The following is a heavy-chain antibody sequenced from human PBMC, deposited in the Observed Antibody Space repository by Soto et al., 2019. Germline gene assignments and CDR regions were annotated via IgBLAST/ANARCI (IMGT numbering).Heavy chain of an antibody. D-gene: IGHD1-7*01. J-gene: IGHJ4*02. Sequence: PGGSLRLSCAASGFTFSSYSMNWVRQAPGKGLEWVSYISSSSSTIYYADSVKGRFTISRDNAKNSLYLQMNSLRAEDTAVYYCARDRLELHYWGQGTLVTVSS. V-gene: IGHV3-48*01. CDR1: GFTFSSYS. CDR2: ISSSSSTI. CDR3: ARDRLELHY.